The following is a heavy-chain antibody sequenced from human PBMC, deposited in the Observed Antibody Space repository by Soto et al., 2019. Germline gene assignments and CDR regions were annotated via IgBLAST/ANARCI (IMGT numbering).Heavy chain of an antibody. CDR2: IFSNDEK. CDR1: GFSLSNARMG. V-gene: IGHV2-26*01. D-gene: IGHD2-2*01. J-gene: IGHJ6*03. Sequence: GSGPTLVNPTETLTLTCTVSGFSLSNARMGVSWIRQPPGKALEWLAHIFSNDEKSYSTSLKSRLTISKDTSKSQVVLTMTNMDPVDTATYYCARIRPTYCSSTSCYYYYMDVWGKGTTVTVSS. CDR3: ARIRPTYCSSTSCYYYYMDV.